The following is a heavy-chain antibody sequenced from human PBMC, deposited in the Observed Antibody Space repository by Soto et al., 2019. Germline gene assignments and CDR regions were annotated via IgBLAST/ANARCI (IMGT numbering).Heavy chain of an antibody. J-gene: IGHJ4*02. V-gene: IGHV4-39*01. D-gene: IGHD2-2*01. CDR3: ARLGYQLEPLI. CDR1: GGSISSSSYY. CDR2: IYYSGST. Sequence: ASETLSLTCTVSGGSISSSSYYWGWIRQPPGKGLEWIGSIYYSGSTYYNPSLKSRVTISVDTSKNQFSLKLSSVTAADTAVYYCARLGYQLEPLIWGQGTLVTVSS.